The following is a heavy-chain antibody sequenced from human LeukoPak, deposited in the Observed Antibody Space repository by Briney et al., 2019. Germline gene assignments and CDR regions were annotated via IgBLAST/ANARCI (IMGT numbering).Heavy chain of an antibody. V-gene: IGHV4-59*08. CDR1: GGSISSYY. J-gene: IGHJ3*02. Sequence: PSETLSLTCTVSGGSISSYYWSWIRQPPGKGLEWIGYIYYSGSTNYNPSLKSRVTMSVDTSKNQFSLKLSSVTAAGTAVYYCARHQFPSYYYDSSGSIDAFDIWGQGTMVTVSS. CDR3: ARHQFPSYYYDSSGSIDAFDI. D-gene: IGHD3-22*01. CDR2: IYYSGST.